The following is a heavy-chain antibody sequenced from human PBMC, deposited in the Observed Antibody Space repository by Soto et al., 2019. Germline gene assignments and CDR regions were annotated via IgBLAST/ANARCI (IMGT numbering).Heavy chain of an antibody. Sequence: ASVKVSCKASGGTFSSYTISWVRQAPGQGLEWMGRIIPIHGITNYAQKFQGRVTITADTSTTTAYMELRSLRSEDTAVYYCARTLYYILTGSVYNWFHPWGQGTLVTVSS. J-gene: IGHJ5*02. CDR2: IIPIHGIT. D-gene: IGHD3-9*01. CDR3: ARTLYYILTGSVYNWFHP. V-gene: IGHV1-69*02. CDR1: GGTFSSYT.